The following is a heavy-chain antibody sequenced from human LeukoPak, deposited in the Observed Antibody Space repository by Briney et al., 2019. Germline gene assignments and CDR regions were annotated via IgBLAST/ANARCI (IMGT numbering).Heavy chain of an antibody. J-gene: IGHJ4*02. CDR3: TRYTSIAAAGNGY. CDR2: IRSKANSYAT. D-gene: IGHD6-13*01. V-gene: IGHV3-73*01. CDR1: GFTFSGSA. Sequence: QPGGSLRLSCAASGFTFSGSAMHWVRQASGKGLEWVGRIRSKANSYATAYAASVKGRFTISRDDSKNMAYLQMNSLKTEDTAVYYCTRYTSIAAAGNGYWGQGTLVTVSS.